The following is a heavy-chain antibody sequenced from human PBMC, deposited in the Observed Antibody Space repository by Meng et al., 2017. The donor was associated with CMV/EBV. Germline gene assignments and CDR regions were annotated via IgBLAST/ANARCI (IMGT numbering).Heavy chain of an antibody. D-gene: IGHD3-22*01. Sequence: SETLSLTCAVYGGSISSSSYYWGWIRQPPGKGLEWIGSIYYSGSTYYNPSLKSRVTISVDTSKNQFSLKLSSVTAADTAVYYCARLIRTYYYDSSGYERDYWGQGTLVTVSS. V-gene: IGHV4-39*01. CDR3: ARLIRTYYYDSSGYERDY. J-gene: IGHJ4*02. CDR1: GGSISSSSYY. CDR2: IYYSGST.